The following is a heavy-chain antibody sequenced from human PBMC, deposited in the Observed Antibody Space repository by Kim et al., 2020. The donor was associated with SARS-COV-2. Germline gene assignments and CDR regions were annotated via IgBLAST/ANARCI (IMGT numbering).Heavy chain of an antibody. J-gene: IGHJ4*02. D-gene: IGHD2-2*01. CDR3: ATAAATQYYFDY. Sequence: NPSLKGRVPISVDTSNNQFSLKLSSVPAADTAVYYCATAAATQYYFDYWGQGTLVTVSS. V-gene: IGHV4-59*01.